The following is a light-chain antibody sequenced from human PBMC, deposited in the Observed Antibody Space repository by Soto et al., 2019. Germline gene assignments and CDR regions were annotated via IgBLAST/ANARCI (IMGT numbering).Light chain of an antibody. CDR1: QSVDSN. J-gene: IGKJ1*01. Sequence: EILMTQSPATLSVSPGERAALSCRASQSVDSNLAWYQQKPGQAPRLLIYGASTRATGISARFSGSGSGTEFTLTISSLQSEDFGVYYCQQYNNWWTFGQGTQVDIX. V-gene: IGKV3-15*01. CDR3: QQYNNWWT. CDR2: GAS.